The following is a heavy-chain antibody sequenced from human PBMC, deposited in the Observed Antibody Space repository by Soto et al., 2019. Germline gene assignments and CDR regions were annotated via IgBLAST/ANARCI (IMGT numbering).Heavy chain of an antibody. CDR3: ERRSGSYSTGNWLEP. D-gene: IGHD1-26*01. V-gene: IGHV1-69*06. Sequence: GXTVKVACKASGGPLISYAIIWGRQAPGQGLEWMGGIIPIFGTANYAQKFQGRVTITADKSTSTAYMELSSLRSEDTAVYYCERRSGSYSTGNWLEPWRQGTLVTVSS. J-gene: IGHJ5*02. CDR2: IIPIFGTA. CDR1: GGPLISYA.